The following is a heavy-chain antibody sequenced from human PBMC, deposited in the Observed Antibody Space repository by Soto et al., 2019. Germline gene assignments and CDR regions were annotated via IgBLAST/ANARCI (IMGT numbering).Heavy chain of an antibody. Sequence: ASVKVSCKASGYTFTSYGISWVRQAPGQGLEWMGWISAYNGNTNYAQKFQGRVTITADESTSTAYMELSSLRSEDTAVYYCAVRGYSSSWPDYYYYGMDVWGQGTTVTVSS. J-gene: IGHJ6*02. CDR1: GYTFTSYG. CDR2: ISAYNGNT. V-gene: IGHV1-18*01. CDR3: AVRGYSSSWPDYYYYGMDV. D-gene: IGHD6-13*01.